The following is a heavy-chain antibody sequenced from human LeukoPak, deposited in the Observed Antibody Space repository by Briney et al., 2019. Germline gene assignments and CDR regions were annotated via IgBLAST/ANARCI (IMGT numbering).Heavy chain of an antibody. CDR2: ISAYNGNT. CDR1: GYTFTSYG. J-gene: IGHJ3*02. Sequence: ASVKVSCKASGYTFTSYGISWVRQAPGQGLEWMGWISAYNGNTNYAQKLQGRVTMTTDTSTSTAYMELSSLRYDDTAVYYCARVDCSSTSCYAYDAFDIWGQGTMVTVSS. CDR3: ARVDCSSTSCYAYDAFDI. V-gene: IGHV1-18*04. D-gene: IGHD2-2*01.